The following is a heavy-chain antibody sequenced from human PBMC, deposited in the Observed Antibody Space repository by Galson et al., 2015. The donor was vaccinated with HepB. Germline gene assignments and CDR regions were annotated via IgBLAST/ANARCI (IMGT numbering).Heavy chain of an antibody. V-gene: IGHV3-53*01. CDR3: ARGGVRYYYDSSGYLPVS. CDR1: GFTVSSNY. J-gene: IGHJ5*02. CDR2: IYSGGST. Sequence: LRLSCAASGFTVSSNYMSWVRQAPGKGLEWVSVIYSGGSTYYADSVKGRFTISRDNSKSTLYLQMNSLRAEDTAVYYCARGGVRYYYDSSGYLPVSWGQGTLVTVSS. D-gene: IGHD3-22*01.